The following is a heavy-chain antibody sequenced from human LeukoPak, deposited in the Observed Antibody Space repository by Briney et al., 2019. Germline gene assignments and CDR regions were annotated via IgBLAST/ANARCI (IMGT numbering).Heavy chain of an antibody. Sequence: ASVKVSCKASGYTFTSYYMHWVRQAPGQGLEWMGIINPSGGSTSYAQKFQGRVTMTRDTSTSTAYMELSSLRSEDTAVYYCARAAGQDYGDYYWGFDYWGQGTLVTVSS. CDR1: GYTFTSYY. J-gene: IGHJ4*02. V-gene: IGHV1-46*01. D-gene: IGHD4-17*01. CDR3: ARAAGQDYGDYYWGFDY. CDR2: INPSGGST.